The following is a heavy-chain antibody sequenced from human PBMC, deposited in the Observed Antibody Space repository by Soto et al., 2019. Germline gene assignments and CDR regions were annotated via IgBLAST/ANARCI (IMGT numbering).Heavy chain of an antibody. Sequence: SETLSLTCTVSGGSISSSSYYWGWIRQPPGKGLEWIGSIYYSGSTYYNPSLKSRVTISVDTSKNQFSLKLSSVTAADTAVYYCARAIRFLEWLNRYMGWFDPWGQGTLVTVSS. CDR3: ARAIRFLEWLNRYMGWFDP. D-gene: IGHD3-3*01. V-gene: IGHV4-39*01. CDR2: IYYSGST. J-gene: IGHJ5*02. CDR1: GGSISSSSYY.